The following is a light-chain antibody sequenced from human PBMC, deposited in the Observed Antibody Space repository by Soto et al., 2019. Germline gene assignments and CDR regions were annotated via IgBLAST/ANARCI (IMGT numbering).Light chain of an antibody. CDR1: QSIKTY. J-gene: IGKJ1*01. Sequence: DIQMTQSPSSLSAAVGDRVTITCRASQSIKTYLNWYQQKPGKAPNLLIFAASRLQSWVPSRFSGSGSGTDFTLTISSLQPDDFATYYCQQYNSYSFGQGTKVDTK. CDR2: AAS. CDR3: QQYNSYS. V-gene: IGKV1-39*01.